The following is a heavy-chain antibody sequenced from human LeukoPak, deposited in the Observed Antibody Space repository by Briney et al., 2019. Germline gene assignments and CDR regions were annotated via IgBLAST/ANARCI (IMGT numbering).Heavy chain of an antibody. D-gene: IGHD3-10*01. CDR3: ARGYGVFDH. CDR1: GGSISSYY. J-gene: IGHJ4*02. V-gene: IGHV4-59*01. CDR2: LYYSGST. Sequence: SSETLSLTCTVSGGSISSYYWSCIRQPPGKGLEWIGYLYYSGSTSYNPSLKSRGTISLDTSKNQFSLKLGSVTAADTAVYYCARGYGVFDHWGQGTLVTVSS.